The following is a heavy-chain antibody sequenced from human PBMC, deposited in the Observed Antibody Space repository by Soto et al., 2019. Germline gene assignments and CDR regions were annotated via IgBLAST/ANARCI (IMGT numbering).Heavy chain of an antibody. Sequence: SETLSLTCTVSGGSISSGDYYWSWIRQHPGKGLEWIGYIYYSGSTYYNPSLKSRVTISVDTSKNQFSLKLSSVTAAGTAVYYCARWWSGSRQGFDPWGQGTLVTV. CDR2: IYYSGST. CDR3: ARWWSGSRQGFDP. J-gene: IGHJ5*02. CDR1: GGSISSGDYY. D-gene: IGHD3-3*01. V-gene: IGHV4-31*03.